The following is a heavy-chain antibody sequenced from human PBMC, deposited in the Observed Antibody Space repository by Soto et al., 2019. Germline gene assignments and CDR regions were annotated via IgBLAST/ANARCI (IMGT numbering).Heavy chain of an antibody. CDR1: GGTFSSYA. Sequence: QVQLVQSGAEVKKPGSSVKVSCKASGGTFSSYAISWVRQAPGQGLEWMGRIIPIFGTANYAQKFQGRVTITAGQSNRNTHMELSSLRSEDTAVYYCARDQERWLDTGFKDYWGQGTLVTVSS. V-gene: IGHV1-69*18. CDR3: ARDQERWLDTGFKDY. D-gene: IGHD6-19*01. CDR2: IIPIFGTA. J-gene: IGHJ4*02.